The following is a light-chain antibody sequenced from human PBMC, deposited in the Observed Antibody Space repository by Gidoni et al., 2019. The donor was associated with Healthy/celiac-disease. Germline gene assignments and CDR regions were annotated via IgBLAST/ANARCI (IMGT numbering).Light chain of an antibody. J-gene: IGKJ1*01. Sequence: DIHMTQSPSSLSESVGDRVTITCRASQSISSYLNWYQQKPGKAPKLLIYAASSLQSGVPSRFSGSGSGTDFTLTISSLQPEDFATYYCQQSYSTPRTFXQXTKVEIK. CDR2: AAS. CDR3: QQSYSTPRT. V-gene: IGKV1-39*01. CDR1: QSISSY.